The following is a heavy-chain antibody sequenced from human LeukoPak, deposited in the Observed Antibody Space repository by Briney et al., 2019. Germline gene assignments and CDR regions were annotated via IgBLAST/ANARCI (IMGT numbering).Heavy chain of an antibody. CDR2: ISSSSYI. CDR3: ARDLYDILTGGYYYYGMDV. Sequence: KSGGSLRLSCAASGFTFSSYSMNWVRQAPGKGLEWVSSISSSSYIYYADSVKGRFTISRDNAKNSLYLQMNSLRAEDTAVYYCARDLYDILTGGYYYYGMDVWGQGTTVTVSS. J-gene: IGHJ6*02. V-gene: IGHV3-21*01. D-gene: IGHD3-9*01. CDR1: GFTFSSYS.